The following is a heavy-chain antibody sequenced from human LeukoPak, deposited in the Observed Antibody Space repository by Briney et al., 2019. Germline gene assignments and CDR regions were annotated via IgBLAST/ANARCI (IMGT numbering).Heavy chain of an antibody. CDR1: GGTFSSYA. Sequence: ASVKVSCKASGGTFSSYAISWVRQAPGQGLEWMGWINAGNGNTKYSQKFQGRVTITRDTSASTAYMELSSLRSEDTAVYYCARNPIKYSYGSTWFDPWGQGTLVTVSS. D-gene: IGHD5-18*01. CDR3: ARNPIKYSYGSTWFDP. J-gene: IGHJ5*02. V-gene: IGHV1-3*01. CDR2: INAGNGNT.